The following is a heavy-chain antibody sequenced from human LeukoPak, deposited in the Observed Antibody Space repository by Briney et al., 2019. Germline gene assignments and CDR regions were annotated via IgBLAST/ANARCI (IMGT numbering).Heavy chain of an antibody. D-gene: IGHD3-9*01. V-gene: IGHV3-9*01. J-gene: IGHJ4*02. CDR1: GFTFDDYA. CDR3: ARDRRPLTGYNAQDY. Sequence: GWSLRLSCAASGFTFDDYAMQWVRLSPGKGLEWVSRIDWNSRSTVYADSVRGRFTNSRDNAKNSLYLQMNSLRPEDTALYYCARDRRPLTGYNAQDYWGQGTLVTVSS. CDR2: IDWNSRST.